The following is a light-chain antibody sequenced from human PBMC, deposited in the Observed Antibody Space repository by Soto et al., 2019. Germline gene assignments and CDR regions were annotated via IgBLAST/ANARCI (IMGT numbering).Light chain of an antibody. CDR3: QQANSFPIT. CDR1: QGVSTW. J-gene: IGKJ5*01. CDR2: AAS. V-gene: IGKV1-12*01. Sequence: DIQMTQSPSSVSASVGDRVIITCRASQGVSTWLAWYQQKPGKAPELLIYAASTLQTGVPSRFSGSGFGTDFTLTISTLQSDDFATYYCQQANSFPITFGQGTRLEIK.